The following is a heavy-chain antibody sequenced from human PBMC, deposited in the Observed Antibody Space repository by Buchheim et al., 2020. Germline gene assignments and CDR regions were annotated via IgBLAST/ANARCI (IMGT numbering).Heavy chain of an antibody. CDR1: GFNFGTLW. Sequence: EVQLVESGGGLGRPGGSLRLSCVASGFNFGTLWMSWVRQVPGKGLEWVANIKQDGSEKYYVDSVKGRFTISRDNAKNSLYLQMNSLRAEDTAVYYCARDFRPSGWLQSYWGQGTL. CDR3: ARDFRPSGWLQSY. V-gene: IGHV3-7*01. CDR2: IKQDGSEK. J-gene: IGHJ4*02. D-gene: IGHD5-24*01.